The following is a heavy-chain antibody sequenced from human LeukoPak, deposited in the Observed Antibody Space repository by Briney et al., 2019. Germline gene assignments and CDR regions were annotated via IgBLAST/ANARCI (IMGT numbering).Heavy chain of an antibody. J-gene: IGHJ4*02. D-gene: IGHD6-13*01. Sequence: GGSVRLSCAASGFTFNSYGMHWVRQAPGKGLVWVAFIRYDGSNKYYADSVKGRFTISRDNSKNTLYLQMNSLRAEDTAVYYCAKGYSSSLGFGYDFDYWGQGTLVTVSS. CDR3: AKGYSSSLGFGYDFDY. CDR2: IRYDGSNK. CDR1: GFTFNSYG. V-gene: IGHV3-30*02.